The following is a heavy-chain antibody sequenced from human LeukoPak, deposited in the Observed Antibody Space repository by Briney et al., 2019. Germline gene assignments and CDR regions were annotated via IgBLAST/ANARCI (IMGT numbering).Heavy chain of an antibody. D-gene: IGHD2-15*01. Sequence: ASVKVSCKASGYTFTSNGISWVRQAPGQGLEWMGWISAYNGNTNYAQKLQGRVTMTTDTSTSTAYMELRSLRSDDTAVYYCARAHRVVVAANRFDPWGQGTLVTVSS. V-gene: IGHV1-18*01. CDR3: ARAHRVVVAANRFDP. CDR2: ISAYNGNT. J-gene: IGHJ5*02. CDR1: GYTFTSNG.